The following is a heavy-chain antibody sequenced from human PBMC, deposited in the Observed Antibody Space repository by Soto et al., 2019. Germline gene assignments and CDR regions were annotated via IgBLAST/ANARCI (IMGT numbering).Heavy chain of an antibody. CDR2: IKSKTDGGTT. D-gene: IGHD6-6*01. CDR1: GFTFSNAW. Sequence: GGSLRLSCAASGFTFSNAWMSWVRQAPGKGLEWVGRIKSKTDGGTTDYAAPVKGRFTVSRDDSKNTLYLQMNSLKTEDTAVYYCTTAASIAARPARGYGMDVWGQGTTVTVSS. V-gene: IGHV3-15*01. CDR3: TTAASIAARPARGYGMDV. J-gene: IGHJ6*02.